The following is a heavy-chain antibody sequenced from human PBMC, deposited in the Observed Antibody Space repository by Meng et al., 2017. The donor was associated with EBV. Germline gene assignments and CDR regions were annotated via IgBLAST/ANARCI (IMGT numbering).Heavy chain of an antibody. Sequence: EGPRGEAGGGLVQPGGSLKLSCAASGFTFSGSAMHWVRQASGKGLEWVGRIRSKANSYATAYAASVKGRFTISRDDSKNTAYLQMNSLKTEDTAVYYCTRLDGSYIYYWGQGTLVTVSS. CDR2: IRSKANSYAT. CDR1: GFTFSGSA. V-gene: IGHV3-73*02. J-gene: IGHJ4*02. D-gene: IGHD1-26*01. CDR3: TRLDGSYIYY.